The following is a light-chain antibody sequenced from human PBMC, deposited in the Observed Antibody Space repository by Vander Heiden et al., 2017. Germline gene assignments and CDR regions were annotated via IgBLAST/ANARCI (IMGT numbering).Light chain of an antibody. CDR2: IDN. J-gene: IGLJ2*01. V-gene: IGLV1-44*01. CDR1: SSNIGSYT. Sequence: QSVLSQPPSASGSPGQSVTISCSGSSSNIGSYTVKWYQQLPGTAPKLLIYIDNQRPSGVPDRFSGSKSGTSASLAISGLHSEDEADYYCAAWDDSLNGLVFGGGTKLTVL. CDR3: AAWDDSLNGLV.